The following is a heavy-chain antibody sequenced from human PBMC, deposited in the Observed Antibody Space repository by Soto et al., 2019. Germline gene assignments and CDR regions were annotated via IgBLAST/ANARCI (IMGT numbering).Heavy chain of an antibody. V-gene: IGHV1-2*04. J-gene: IGHJ4*02. D-gene: IGHD2-8*01. Sequence: EASVKVSCKASGYTFTSYGISWVRQAPGQGLEWMGWINPNSGDTNYAQKIQGWVTMTRDTSISTAYMELRRLRSDDTAVYYCAREKVKDRYCTNGVCYQGLYSSSPRGFDYWGQGTLVTVSS. CDR3: AREKVKDRYCTNGVCYQGLYSSSPRGFDY. CDR2: INPNSGDT. CDR1: GYTFTSYG.